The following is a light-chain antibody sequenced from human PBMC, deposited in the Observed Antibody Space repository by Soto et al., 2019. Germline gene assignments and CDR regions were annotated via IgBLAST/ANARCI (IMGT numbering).Light chain of an antibody. J-gene: IGLJ1*01. Sequence: QSALTQPPSVSGSPGQSVAFSCTGTSSDIGTYNRVSWYQQLPGTAPKLMIYDVNNRPSGVPDRFSGSKSGNTASLTISGLQAEDEADYYCSSYTTSSTYVFGTGTKLTVL. CDR2: DVN. V-gene: IGLV2-18*02. CDR3: SSYTTSSTYV. CDR1: SSDIGTYNR.